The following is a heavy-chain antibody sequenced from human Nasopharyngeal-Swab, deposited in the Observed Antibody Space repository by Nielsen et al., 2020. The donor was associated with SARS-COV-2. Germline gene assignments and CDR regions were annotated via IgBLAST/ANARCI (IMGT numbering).Heavy chain of an antibody. Sequence: SETLSLTCTVSGGSISSSSYYWGWIRQPPGKGLEWIGSIYYSGSTYYNPSLKSRVTISVDTSKNQFSLKLSSVTAADTAVYYCARQKTEYYGSGSVNWFDPWGQGTLVPVSS. J-gene: IGHJ5*02. CDR2: IYYSGST. CDR1: GGSISSSSYY. CDR3: ARQKTEYYGSGSVNWFDP. V-gene: IGHV4-39*01. D-gene: IGHD3-10*01.